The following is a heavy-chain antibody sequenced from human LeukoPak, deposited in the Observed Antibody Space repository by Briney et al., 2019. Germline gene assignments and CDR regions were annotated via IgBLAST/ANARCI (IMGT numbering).Heavy chain of an antibody. J-gene: IGHJ4*02. CDR2: ITSTSSGTI. CDR3: ANSLL. V-gene: IGHV3-48*01. D-gene: IGHD2-21*01. Sequence: PGGSLRLSCAASGFTLSSYSMNWVRQAPGKGLEWVSYITSTSSGTIYYADSVMGRFTISRDNAKNSLYLQMNSLRAEDTAVYYCANSLLGGQGTLVTVSS. CDR1: GFTLSSYS.